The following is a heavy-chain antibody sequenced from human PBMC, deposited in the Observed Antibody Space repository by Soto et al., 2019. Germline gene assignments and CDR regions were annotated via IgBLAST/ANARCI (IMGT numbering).Heavy chain of an antibody. D-gene: IGHD5-18*01. V-gene: IGHV4-59*01. J-gene: IGHJ4*02. CDR3: ARGGPVQLWAFDY. CDR1: GASISSYF. Sequence: QVQLQEAGPGLVRSSETLSLTCTVSGASISSYFCSWIRKPPGKGLEWVVYVSYSGSPHYNPSLQSRVTVSVDTSKSQFSLEVTSLTAADTAVYYCARGGPVQLWAFDYWGQGSLVTVSS. CDR2: VSYSGSP.